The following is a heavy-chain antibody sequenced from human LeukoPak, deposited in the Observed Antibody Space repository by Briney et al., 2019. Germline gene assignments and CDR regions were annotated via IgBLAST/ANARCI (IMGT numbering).Heavy chain of an antibody. V-gene: IGHV4-39*07. D-gene: IGHD4-17*01. CDR3: ARDYYGDFANYFDY. CDR2: INHSGTT. Sequence: SETLSLTCTVSGGSISSSSYYWGWIRQPPGKGLEWIGEINHSGTTNYNPSLKSRVTISVDTSKNQFSLKLSSVTAADTAVYYCARDYYGDFANYFDYWGQGTLVTVSS. J-gene: IGHJ4*02. CDR1: GGSISSSSYY.